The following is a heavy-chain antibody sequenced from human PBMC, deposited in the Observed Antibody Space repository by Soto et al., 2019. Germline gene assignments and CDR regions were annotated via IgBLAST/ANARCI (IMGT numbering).Heavy chain of an antibody. J-gene: IGHJ3*01. D-gene: IGHD3-22*01. CDR3: ARDQLYYNDISGRPLNAFDV. V-gene: IGHV3-11*04. CDR1: GFTFSDYY. Sequence: GESLKISCAASGFTFSDYYMSWIRQAPGKGLEWVSYISSSGSTIYYADSVKGRSTISRDNAKNSLYLQMNSLRAEDTAVYYCARDQLYYNDISGRPLNAFDVWGQGTMVTVSS. CDR2: ISSSGSTI.